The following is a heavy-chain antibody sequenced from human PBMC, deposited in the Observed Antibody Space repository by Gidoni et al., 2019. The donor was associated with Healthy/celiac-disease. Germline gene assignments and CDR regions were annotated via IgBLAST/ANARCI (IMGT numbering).Heavy chain of an antibody. Sequence: HLPLQDSGPGLVKPSEPLSLTCTVPGGSIISSSYYWGWIRQPPGKGLEWIGGIYYSGSTYYSPSLKSRVTISVDTSKNQFSLKLSAVTAADTAVYYCASSLTYGYFDYWGQGTLVTVSS. CDR1: GGSIISSSYY. CDR3: ASSLTYGYFDY. CDR2: IYYSGST. D-gene: IGHD4-17*01. V-gene: IGHV4-39*01. J-gene: IGHJ4*02.